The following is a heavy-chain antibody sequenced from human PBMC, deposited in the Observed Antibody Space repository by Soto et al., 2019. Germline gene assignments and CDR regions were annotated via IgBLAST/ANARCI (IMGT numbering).Heavy chain of an antibody. D-gene: IGHD3-10*01. J-gene: IGHJ6*02. CDR3: ARHGSGSYYSYYYYGMDV. CDR1: GFTFSSYA. CDR2: ISGSGGST. V-gene: IGHV3-23*01. Sequence: GGSLRLSCAAPGFTFSSYAMSWVRQAPGKGLEWVSAISGSGGSTYYADSVKGRFTISRDNSKNTLYLQMNSLRAEDTAVYYCARHGSGSYYSYYYYGMDVWGQGTTVTVSS.